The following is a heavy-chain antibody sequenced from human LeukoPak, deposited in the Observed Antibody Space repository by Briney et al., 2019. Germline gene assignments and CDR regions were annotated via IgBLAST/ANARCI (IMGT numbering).Heavy chain of an antibody. CDR1: GFTFSGAA. D-gene: IGHD3-10*01. CDR2: IRSKGNNYAT. J-gene: IGHJ5*02. CDR3: SRSYGSGPNWFDP. V-gene: IGHV3-73*01. Sequence: GGSLKISCAASGFTFSGAAMHWVRQASGKGLELVGRIRSKGNNYATAYAASVEGRFTISRDDSRSTAYLQMNNLQTEDTAVYYCSRSYGSGPNWFDPWGQGTLVTVSS.